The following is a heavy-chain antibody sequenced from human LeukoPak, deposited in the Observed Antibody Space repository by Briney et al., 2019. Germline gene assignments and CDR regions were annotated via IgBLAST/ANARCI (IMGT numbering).Heavy chain of an antibody. D-gene: IGHD6-6*01. Sequence: GGSLRLSCAASGFTFSSYWMSWARQAPGEGLEWVANIKQDGTEKYYMDSVKGRFSISRDNAKNSLYLRMNALRAEDTAVYYCARDVRPDYWGQGTLVTVSS. J-gene: IGHJ4*02. CDR3: ARDVRPDY. CDR1: GFTFSSYW. V-gene: IGHV3-7*04. CDR2: IKQDGTEK.